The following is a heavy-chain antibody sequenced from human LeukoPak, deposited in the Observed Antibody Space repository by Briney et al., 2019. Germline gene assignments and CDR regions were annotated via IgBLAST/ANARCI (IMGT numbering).Heavy chain of an antibody. J-gene: IGHJ4*02. CDR1: GLTFSNQW. CDR2: ITKDGGST. CDR3: TSGYGTYDY. V-gene: IGHV3-74*01. D-gene: IGHD1-1*01. Sequence: GGSLRLSCAASGLTFSNQWMHWVRQDAGKGLVWVAGITKDGGSTDYADFVKGRCIISRDNARNTLYLQINSLTADDTAVYYCTSGYGTYDYWGQGALVTVSS.